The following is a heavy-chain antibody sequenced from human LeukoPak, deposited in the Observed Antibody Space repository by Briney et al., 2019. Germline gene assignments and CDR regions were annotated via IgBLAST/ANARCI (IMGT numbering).Heavy chain of an antibody. Sequence: GASEKGESKIKGGNCRSWNVSRVRRAPGHGNKWMGRIIPILGIANYAQKFQGRVTITADKSTSTAYMELSSLRSEDTAVYYCASEGLSAFDIWGQGTMVTVSS. J-gene: IGHJ3*02. D-gene: IGHD3-3*01. V-gene: IGHV1-69*02. CDR2: IIPILGIA. CDR1: GGNCRSWN. CDR3: ASEGLSAFDI.